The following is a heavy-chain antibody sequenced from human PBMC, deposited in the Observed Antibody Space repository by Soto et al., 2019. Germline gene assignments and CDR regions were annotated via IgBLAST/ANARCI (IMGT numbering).Heavy chain of an antibody. J-gene: IGHJ6*02. CDR2: ISYDGRNK. CDR1: GFTFSSYS. CDR3: SRDLAGGGMDV. V-gene: IGHV3-30-3*01. Sequence: GGSLRLSCAASGFTFSSYSMHWVRQAPGKGLEWVAVISYDGRNKHYADAVKGRFTVSRDNSKNTLYLQMNSLRAEDTAVYYWSRDLAGGGMDVWGQGTTVPVSS. D-gene: IGHD3-16*01.